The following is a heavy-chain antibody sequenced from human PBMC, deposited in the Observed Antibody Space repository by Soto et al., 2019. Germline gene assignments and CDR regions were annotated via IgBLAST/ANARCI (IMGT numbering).Heavy chain of an antibody. D-gene: IGHD2-15*01. J-gene: IGHJ5*02. CDR1: GYSFTNSY. CDR2: VNTSGGDT. V-gene: IGHV1-46*01. Sequence: ASVKVSCKASGYSFTNSYIHWVRQAPGQGLEWMGLVNTSGGDTNFAQSFLGRLNMTTETSTSTVYMELSRLTSEDTAVFYCVREKDVAGPTPIRRSRAHWFDXWGQVTQVTVSX. CDR3: VREKDVAGPTPIRRSRAHWFDX.